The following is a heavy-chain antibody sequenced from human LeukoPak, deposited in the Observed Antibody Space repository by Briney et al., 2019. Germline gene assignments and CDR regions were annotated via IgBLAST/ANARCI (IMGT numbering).Heavy chain of an antibody. CDR3: TRSSGSYALFDY. J-gene: IGHJ4*02. CDR1: GGSISSSSYY. Sequence: SETLSLTCTVSGGSISSSSYYWGWIRQPPGKGLEWIGSIYYSGSTYYNPSLKSRVTISVDTSKNQFSLKLSSVTAADTAVYYCTRSSGSYALFDYWGQGTLVIVSS. V-gene: IGHV4-39*07. CDR2: IYYSGST. D-gene: IGHD1-26*01.